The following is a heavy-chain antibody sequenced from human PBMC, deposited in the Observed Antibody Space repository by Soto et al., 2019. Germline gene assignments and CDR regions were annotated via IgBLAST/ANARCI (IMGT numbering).Heavy chain of an antibody. CDR2: INPKTGGT. D-gene: IGHD6-25*01. V-gene: IGHV1-2*02. CDR1: GYTFSGHY. Sequence: VQLEQSGAEVKKPGASVKVSCKASGYTFSGHYMHWVRQAPGQAPEWMGWINPKTGGTKFAPKFQGRVTVTRDTAISTVYKEIFGLTSDDSAVYYCAKDGGPAFTFDHWGLGTLVIVSS. CDR3: AKDGGPAFTFDH. J-gene: IGHJ4*02.